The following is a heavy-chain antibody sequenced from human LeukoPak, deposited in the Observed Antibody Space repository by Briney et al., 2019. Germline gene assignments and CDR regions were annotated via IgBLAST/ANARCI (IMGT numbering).Heavy chain of an antibody. J-gene: IGHJ4*02. CDR2: MSYDGSIQ. Sequence: GRSLRLSCAASGFTFSSYAMHWVRQAPGKGLEWVAVMSYDGSIQYYADSVKGRFTISRDNSKNTLYLQMNSLRADDTAVYYCARAGATVTTFGDYWGQGTLVTISS. CDR3: ARAGATVTTFGDY. V-gene: IGHV3-30*04. D-gene: IGHD4-17*01. CDR1: GFTFSSYA.